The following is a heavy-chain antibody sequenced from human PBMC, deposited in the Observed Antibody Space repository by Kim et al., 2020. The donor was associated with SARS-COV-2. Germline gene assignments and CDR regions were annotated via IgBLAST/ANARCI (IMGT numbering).Heavy chain of an antibody. Sequence: GESLKISCEASGFSFSRQAMTWVRQAPGKGLEWVSALGGGGESTYYADSVRGRFTISRDISTNTLYLHMSSLRVEDTAIYYCAKLKTMLQGVNYFDSWGQGILVTVSA. V-gene: IGHV3-23*01. CDR3: AKLKTMLQGVNYFDS. J-gene: IGHJ4*02. D-gene: IGHD3-10*01. CDR1: GFSFSRQA. CDR2: LGGGGEST.